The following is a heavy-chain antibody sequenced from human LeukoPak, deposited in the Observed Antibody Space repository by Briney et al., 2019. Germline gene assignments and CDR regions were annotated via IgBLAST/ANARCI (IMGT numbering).Heavy chain of an antibody. D-gene: IGHD3-10*01. J-gene: IGHJ6*03. CDR2: INPNSGGT. V-gene: IGHV1-2*06. Sequence: GASVKVSCKASGYTFTGYYMHWVRQAPGQGLEWMGRINPNSGGTNYAQKFQGRVTMTRDTSISTAYMELSRPRSDDTAVYYCARDSLGGYGMVRGVILYYYYYMDVWGKGTTVTVSS. CDR3: ARDSLGGYGMVRGVILYYYYYMDV. CDR1: GYTFTGYY.